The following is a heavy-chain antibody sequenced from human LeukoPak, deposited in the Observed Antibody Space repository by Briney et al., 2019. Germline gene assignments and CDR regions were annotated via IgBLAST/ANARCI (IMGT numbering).Heavy chain of an antibody. CDR3: ASYDFGPVGY. D-gene: IGHD3-3*01. Sequence: ASVKVSCKVSGYTLIELSMHWVRQAPGKGLEWMGGFDPEDGETTYAQKFQGRVTMTEDTSTDTAYMELSSLRSEDTAVYYCASYDFGPVGYWGQGTLVTVSS. V-gene: IGHV1-24*01. CDR1: GYTLIELS. J-gene: IGHJ4*02. CDR2: FDPEDGET.